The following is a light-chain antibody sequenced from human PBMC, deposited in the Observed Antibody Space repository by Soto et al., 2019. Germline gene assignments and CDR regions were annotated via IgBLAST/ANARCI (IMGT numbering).Light chain of an antibody. Sequence: EIVLTQSPATLSLSPGERATLSCRASQSVSSYIAWYQQKPGQAPRLLIYDASNRATGIPARFSGSGSGTDFTLTIRSLEPEDFAVYYCQQRSNWPPIFSFGPGTKVAIK. V-gene: IGKV3-11*01. J-gene: IGKJ3*01. CDR3: QQRSNWPPIFS. CDR1: QSVSSY. CDR2: DAS.